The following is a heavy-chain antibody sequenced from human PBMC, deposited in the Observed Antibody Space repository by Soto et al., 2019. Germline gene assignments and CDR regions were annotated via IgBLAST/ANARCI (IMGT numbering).Heavy chain of an antibody. Sequence: GASVKVSCKASGYTFTSYDINWVRHATGQGLEWMGWMSPNSGNTDYAQKFQGRVTMTRNTSISTAYLELGSLRSEDTAVYYCARGVEAGYDYWGQGTLVTVSS. J-gene: IGHJ4*02. CDR2: MSPNSGNT. V-gene: IGHV1-8*01. CDR1: GYTFTSYD. CDR3: ARGVEAGYDY. D-gene: IGHD5-12*01.